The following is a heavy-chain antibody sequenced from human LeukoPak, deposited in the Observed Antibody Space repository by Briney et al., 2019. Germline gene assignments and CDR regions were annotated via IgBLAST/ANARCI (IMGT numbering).Heavy chain of an antibody. CDR2: ISSSGSTI. V-gene: IGHV3-11*01. J-gene: IGHJ4*02. D-gene: IGHD3-22*01. CDR3: ARGRHYYDRSGYYDFLDY. CDR1: GFTFSDYY. Sequence: GGSLRLSRAASGFTFSDYYMSWIRQAPGKGLEWVSYISSSGSTIYYADSVKGRFTISRDNAKNSLYLQMNSLRAEDAAVYCCARGRHYYDRSGYYDFLDYWGQGTLVTVSS.